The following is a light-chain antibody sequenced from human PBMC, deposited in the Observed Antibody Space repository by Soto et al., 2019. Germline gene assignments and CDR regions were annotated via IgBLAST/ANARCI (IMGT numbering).Light chain of an antibody. CDR2: GAS. V-gene: IGKV1-5*01. CDR3: QHYRRNTWS. Sequence: DIQMTQSPSTLSASVGGRVTITCRASQSVGTWVAWYQQKPGKAPKLLIYGASNLESGVPSRFSGSGSGTEFTLTITTLQPDDFATYFCQHYRRNTWSFGPRTKVDIK. CDR1: QSVGTW. J-gene: IGKJ1*01.